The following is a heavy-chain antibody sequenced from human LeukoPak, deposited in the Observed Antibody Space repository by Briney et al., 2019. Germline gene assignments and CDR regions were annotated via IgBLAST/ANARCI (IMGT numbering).Heavy chain of an antibody. CDR3: AKELDTMFFDY. D-gene: IGHD3-10*02. J-gene: IGHJ4*02. Sequence: GGSPRLSCATSGFNFDRYTIHWVRPAPGKGLEWVSLAGWAGGTTFYSDSVRGRFTISRDSGRKSVYLQMNSLTTDDTAFYFCAKELDTMFFDYWGQGALVTVSS. CDR1: GFNFDRYT. CDR2: AGWAGGTT. V-gene: IGHV3-43*01.